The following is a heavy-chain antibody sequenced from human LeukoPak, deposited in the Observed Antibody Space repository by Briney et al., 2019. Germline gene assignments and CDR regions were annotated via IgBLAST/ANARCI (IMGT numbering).Heavy chain of an antibody. CDR2: ISAYNGNT. J-gene: IGHJ5*02. D-gene: IGHD2-2*01. CDR1: GYTFTSYG. Sequence: ASVKVSCKASGYTFTSYGISWVRQAPGQGLEWMGWISAYNGNTNYAQKLQGRVTMTTGTSTSTAYMELRSLRSDDTAVYYCARDWDLGYCSSTSCFRLDPWGQGTLVTVSS. V-gene: IGHV1-18*01. CDR3: ARDWDLGYCSSTSCFRLDP.